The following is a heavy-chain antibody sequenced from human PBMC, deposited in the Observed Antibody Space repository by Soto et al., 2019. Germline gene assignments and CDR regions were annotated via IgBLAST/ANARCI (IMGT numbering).Heavy chain of an antibody. Sequence: QVQLVESGGGVVQPGRSLRLSCAASGFTFSSYALHWFRQAPGKGLEWVAVISYDGSNKFYADSVKGRFTISRDTSKNTLYLQMNSLRAEDTAVYYCARVLGDYPNFDYWGQGTLVTVSS. CDR1: GFTFSSYA. D-gene: IGHD2-21*01. J-gene: IGHJ4*02. CDR3: ARVLGDYPNFDY. CDR2: ISYDGSNK. V-gene: IGHV3-30-3*01.